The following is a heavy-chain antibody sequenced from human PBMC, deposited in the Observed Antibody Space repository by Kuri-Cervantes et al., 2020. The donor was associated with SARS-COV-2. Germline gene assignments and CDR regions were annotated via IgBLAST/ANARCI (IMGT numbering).Heavy chain of an antibody. J-gene: IGHJ4*02. V-gene: IGHV1-18*01. Sequence: ASVKVSCKTSGYTFTNYGITWVRQAPGQGLEWMGWISAYNGNTNYAQKLQGRVTMTTDTSTSTAYMELRSLRSGDTAVYYCARLSLYYDFWSGYLHWGQGTLVTAPQ. CDR1: GYTFTNYG. CDR2: ISAYNGNT. D-gene: IGHD3-3*01. CDR3: ARLSLYYDFWSGYLH.